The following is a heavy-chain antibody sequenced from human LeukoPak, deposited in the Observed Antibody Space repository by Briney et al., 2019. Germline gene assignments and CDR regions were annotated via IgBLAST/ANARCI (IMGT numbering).Heavy chain of an antibody. V-gene: IGHV3-30*18. J-gene: IGHJ4*02. CDR2: ISYDGSNK. CDR3: AKDRSSSGWSACDY. CDR1: GFTFDDYA. Sequence: PGRSLRLSCAASGFTFDDYAMHWVRQAPGKGLEWVAVISYDGSNKYYADSVKGRFTISRDNSKNTLYLQMNSLRAEDTAVYYCAKDRSSSGWSACDYWGQGTLVTVSS. D-gene: IGHD6-19*01.